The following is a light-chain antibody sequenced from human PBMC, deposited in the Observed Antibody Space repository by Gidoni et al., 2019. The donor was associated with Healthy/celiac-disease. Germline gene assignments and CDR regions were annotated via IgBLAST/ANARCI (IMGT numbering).Light chain of an antibody. CDR3: QKYNSVPRT. CDR2: AAS. Sequence: SVGDRVTITCRASQGIANYLAWYQQKPGKVPKLLIYAASTLQSGVPCRFSGSGSGTDFTLTISSLQPEDVATYYCQKYNSVPRTFGQGTKVEIK. V-gene: IGKV1-27*01. CDR1: QGIANY. J-gene: IGKJ1*01.